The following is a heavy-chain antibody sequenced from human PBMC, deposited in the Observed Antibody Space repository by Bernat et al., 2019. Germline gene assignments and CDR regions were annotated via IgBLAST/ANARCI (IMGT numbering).Heavy chain of an antibody. V-gene: IGHV3-53*01. Sequence: EVQLVESGGGLIQPGGSLRLSCAASGFTVSSNYMSWVRQAPGKGLEWVSVIYSGGSTYYADSVKGRFTISRDNSKNTLYLQMNSLRAEDTAVYYCARGGDFWSGYYVDYWGQRTLVTVSS. J-gene: IGHJ4*02. CDR1: GFTVSSNY. CDR3: ARGGDFWSGYYVDY. CDR2: IYSGGST. D-gene: IGHD3-3*01.